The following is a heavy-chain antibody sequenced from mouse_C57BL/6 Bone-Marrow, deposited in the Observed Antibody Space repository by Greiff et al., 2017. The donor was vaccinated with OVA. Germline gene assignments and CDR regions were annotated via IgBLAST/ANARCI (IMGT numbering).Heavy chain of an antibody. J-gene: IGHJ3*01. CDR2: IWSGGST. V-gene: IGHV2-2*01. D-gene: IGHD1-1*01. CDR3: ARVGRFAY. CDR1: GFSLTSYG. Sequence: VQLVESGPGLVQPSQSLSITCTVSGFSLTSYGVHWVRQSPGKGLEWLGVIWSGGSTDYNAAFISRLSISKDNSKSQVFFKMNSLQADDTAIYYCARVGRFAYWGQGTLVTVSA.